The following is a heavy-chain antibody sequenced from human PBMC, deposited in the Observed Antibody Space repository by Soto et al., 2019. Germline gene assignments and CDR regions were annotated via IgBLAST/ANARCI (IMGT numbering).Heavy chain of an antibody. D-gene: IGHD2-15*01. CDR2: ISAYNGNT. J-gene: IGHJ5*02. Sequence: ASVKVSCKASGYTFTSYGISWVRQAPGQGLEWMGWISAYNGNTNYAQKLQGRVTMTTDTSTSTAYMELRSLRSDDTAVYHCAREKGDDCSGGSCYSVLDPWGQGTLVTVSS. V-gene: IGHV1-18*01. CDR3: AREKGDDCSGGSCYSVLDP. CDR1: GYTFTSYG.